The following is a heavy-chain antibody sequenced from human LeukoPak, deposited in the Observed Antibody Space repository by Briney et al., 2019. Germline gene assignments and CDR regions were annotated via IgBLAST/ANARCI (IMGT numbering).Heavy chain of an antibody. J-gene: IGHJ6*02. Sequence: GESLKISCKGSGYSFTSYWIGWVRQMPGKGLEWMGIIYPGDSDTRYSPSFQGQVTISADKSISTAYLQWSSLKASDTAMYYCARQSSSGWYPYYYGMDVWGHGTTVTVSS. CDR3: ARQSSSGWYPYYYGMDV. CDR1: GYSFTSYW. V-gene: IGHV5-51*01. D-gene: IGHD6-19*01. CDR2: IYPGDSDT.